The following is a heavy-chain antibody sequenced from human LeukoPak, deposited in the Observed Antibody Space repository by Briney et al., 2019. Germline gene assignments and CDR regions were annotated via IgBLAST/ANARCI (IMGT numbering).Heavy chain of an antibody. Sequence: GGSLRLSCAVSGLTISSSWMDWVRQAPGKGLEWVASINPDGNKKYSADSVKGRFTISRGNAENSLYLQMNSLRVEDTAFYYCARDLAYSRLDYWGQGMLVTVSS. CDR3: ARDLAYSRLDY. D-gene: IGHD5-18*01. V-gene: IGHV3-7*01. CDR1: GLTISSSW. J-gene: IGHJ4*02. CDR2: INPDGNKK.